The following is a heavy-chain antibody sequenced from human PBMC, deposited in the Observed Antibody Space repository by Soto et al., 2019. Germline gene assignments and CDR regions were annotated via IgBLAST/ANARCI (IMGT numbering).Heavy chain of an antibody. CDR2: MNPNSGNT. CDR1: GYTFTSYD. V-gene: IGHV1-8*01. Sequence: QLVQSGAEVKKPGASVKVSCKASGYTFTSYDINWVRQATGQGLEWMGWMNPNSGNTGYAQKFQGRVTMTRNTSISTAYMELRSLRSEGTGVDYRARERKGMDVWGQGTTVTVSS. CDR3: ARERKGMDV. J-gene: IGHJ6*02.